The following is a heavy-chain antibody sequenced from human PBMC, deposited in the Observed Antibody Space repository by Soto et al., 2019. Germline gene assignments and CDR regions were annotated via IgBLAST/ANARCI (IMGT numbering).Heavy chain of an antibody. Sequence: GASVKLSWKASGDTLTGYYMHWVRQAPGQGLEWLAWINIKSGDTAYAQSFQDWVTMTRDTSINTAYMELSRLRSDDTAVYYCARAGVYYGMDVWGQGTTVTVSS. CDR2: INIKSGDT. CDR1: GDTLTGYY. D-gene: IGHD3-10*01. V-gene: IGHV1-2*04. CDR3: ARAGVYYGMDV. J-gene: IGHJ6*02.